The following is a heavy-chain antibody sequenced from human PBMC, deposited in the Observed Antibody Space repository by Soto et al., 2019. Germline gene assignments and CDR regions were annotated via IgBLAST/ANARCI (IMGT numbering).Heavy chain of an antibody. CDR2: IWYDGSNK. CDR1: GFTFSSYG. CDR3: AKGFHTYYYGSGSFDY. V-gene: IGHV3-33*06. D-gene: IGHD3-10*01. J-gene: IGHJ4*02. Sequence: QVQLVESGGGVVQPGRSLRLSCAASGFTFSSYGMHWVRQAPGKGLEWVAVIWYDGSNKYYADSVKGRFTISRDNSKNTLYRQMNSLRAEDTAVYYCAKGFHTYYYGSGSFDYWGQGTLVTVSS.